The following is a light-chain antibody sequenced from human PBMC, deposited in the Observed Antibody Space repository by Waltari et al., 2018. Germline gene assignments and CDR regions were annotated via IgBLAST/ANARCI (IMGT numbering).Light chain of an antibody. CDR2: DVY. J-gene: IGLJ3*02. CDR1: SSDVGLYNL. CDR3: CSYGGRGTYTWV. V-gene: IGLV2-23*02. Sequence: QSALTQPASASGAPGQSSTLSCSGTSSDVGLYNLDSFYQQHRGKAAKLIIYDVYRRPSGVSIRFSGSKSGNTASLTISGLQAEDEADYYCCSYGGRGTYTWVFGGGTKLTVL.